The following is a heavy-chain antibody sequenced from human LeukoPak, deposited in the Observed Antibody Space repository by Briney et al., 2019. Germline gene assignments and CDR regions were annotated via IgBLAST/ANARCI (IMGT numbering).Heavy chain of an antibody. J-gene: IGHJ4*02. CDR2: INHSGST. CDR1: GGSFSGYY. CDR3: ARKLGIFTVTTAFDY. V-gene: IGHV4-34*01. D-gene: IGHD4-17*01. Sequence: SETLSLTCAVYGGSFSGYYWSWIRQPPGKGLEWIGEINHSGSTNYNPSLKSRVTISVDTSKNQFSLKLSSVTAADTAVYKCARKLGIFTVTTAFDYWGQGTLVTVSS.